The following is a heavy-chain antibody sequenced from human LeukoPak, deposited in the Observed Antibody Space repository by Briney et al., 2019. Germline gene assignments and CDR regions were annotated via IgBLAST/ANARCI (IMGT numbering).Heavy chain of an antibody. CDR1: GYTFTGYY. CDR2: IDPNSGGT. V-gene: IGHV1-2*02. J-gene: IGHJ4*02. D-gene: IGHD6-13*01. Sequence: GASVKVSCKASGYTFTGYYMHWVRQAPGQGLEWMGWIDPNSGGTNYAQKFQGRVTMTRDTSISTAYMELSRLRSDDTAVYYCAREIHPAAAEDDWGQGTLLTVSS. CDR3: AREIHPAAAEDD.